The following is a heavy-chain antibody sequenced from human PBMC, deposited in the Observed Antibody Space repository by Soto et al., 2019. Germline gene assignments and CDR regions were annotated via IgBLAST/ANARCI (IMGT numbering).Heavy chain of an antibody. D-gene: IGHD7-27*01. CDR2: INPSGDTT. J-gene: IGHJ4*02. CDR3: ARDWALDY. CDR1: GYTFNAYS. Sequence: ASVEVSCKAAGYTFNAYSVHWVRQAPGQRLEWMGMINPSGDTTTYAQNFQGRVTMARDTSTTTVYMELSGLRSEDTAVYYCARDWALDYWGQGTLVTVSS. V-gene: IGHV1-46*02.